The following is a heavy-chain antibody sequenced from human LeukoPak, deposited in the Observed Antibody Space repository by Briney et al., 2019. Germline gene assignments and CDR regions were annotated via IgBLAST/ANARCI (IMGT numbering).Heavy chain of an antibody. CDR2: IYYSGST. CDR3: ARGLATAMARAYFDY. Sequence: SETLSLTCTVSGGSISSSSYYWGWIRQPPGKGLEWIGSIYYSGSTYYNPSLKSRVTISVDTSKNQFSLKLSSVTAADTAVYYCARGLATAMARAYFDYWGQGTLVTVSS. V-gene: IGHV4-39*07. D-gene: IGHD5-18*01. J-gene: IGHJ4*02. CDR1: GGSISSSSYY.